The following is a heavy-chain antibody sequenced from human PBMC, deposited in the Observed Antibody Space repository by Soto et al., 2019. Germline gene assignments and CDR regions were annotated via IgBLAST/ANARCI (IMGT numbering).Heavy chain of an antibody. D-gene: IGHD6-13*01. J-gene: IGHJ4*02. CDR3: ARSIAAAVDFDY. V-gene: IGHV1-18*01. Sequence: QVQLLQSGAEVKKPGASVKVSCKASGYTFTSYGISWVRQAPGQGLEWMGWISAYSGSTNYAQKLQGRVTMTTDTATSTAYMELRSLRSDDTAVYYCARSIAAAVDFDYWGQGTLVTVSS. CDR1: GYTFTSYG. CDR2: ISAYSGST.